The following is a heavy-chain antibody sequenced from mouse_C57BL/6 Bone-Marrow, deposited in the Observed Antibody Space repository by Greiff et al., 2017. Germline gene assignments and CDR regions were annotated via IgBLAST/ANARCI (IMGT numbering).Heavy chain of an antibody. CDR3: ARVYDGYLGY. Sequence: VQLKESGGDLVKPGGSLKLSCAASGFTFSSYGMSWVRQTPDKRLEWVATISSGGSYTYYPDSVKGRFTISRDNAKKTLYLQMSSLKSEDTAMYYCARVYDGYLGYWGQGTTLTVSS. CDR2: ISSGGSYT. J-gene: IGHJ2*01. CDR1: GFTFSSYG. D-gene: IGHD2-3*01. V-gene: IGHV5-6*01.